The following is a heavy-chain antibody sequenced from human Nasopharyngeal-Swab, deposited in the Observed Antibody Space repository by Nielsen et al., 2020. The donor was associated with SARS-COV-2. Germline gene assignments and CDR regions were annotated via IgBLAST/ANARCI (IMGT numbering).Heavy chain of an antibody. CDR1: GFTFSSYS. Sequence: GGSLRLSCAASGFTFSSYSMNWVRQAPGKGLEWVSSISSSSSYIYYADSVKGRFTISRDNAKNSLYLQMNSLRVEDTAVYYCAKGSVGAARYVHQQDYWGQGTLVTVSS. J-gene: IGHJ4*02. CDR2: ISSSSSYI. CDR3: AKGSVGAARYVHQQDY. D-gene: IGHD1-26*01. V-gene: IGHV3-21*04.